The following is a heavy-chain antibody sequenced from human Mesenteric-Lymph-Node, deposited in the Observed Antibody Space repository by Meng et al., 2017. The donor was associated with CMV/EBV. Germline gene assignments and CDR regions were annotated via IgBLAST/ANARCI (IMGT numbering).Heavy chain of an antibody. Sequence: GGSLRLSCVASGFTFDDFAMHWVRQAPGKGLEWVSSISWNSGNMAYAGSVKSRFTISRDNAKNSLYLQLNSLRAEDTALYYCAKEGIGGFDYWGQGTLVTVSS. J-gene: IGHJ4*02. CDR1: GFTFDDFA. CDR3: AKEGIGGFDY. V-gene: IGHV3-9*01. D-gene: IGHD2/OR15-2a*01. CDR2: ISWNSGNM.